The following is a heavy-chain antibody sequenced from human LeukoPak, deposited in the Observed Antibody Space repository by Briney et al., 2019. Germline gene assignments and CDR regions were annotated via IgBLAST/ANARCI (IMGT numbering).Heavy chain of an antibody. D-gene: IGHD7-27*01. CDR3: VRALMGTSDH. Sequence: GGSLRLSCAASGFTFSRDWMHWVRQGPGKGLVWVSRMNSDGSTTNYADSVKGRFTISRDNAKNTLYLQVNSLRAEDTAVYYCVRALMGTSDHWGQGSLVTVSS. CDR1: GFTFSRDW. CDR2: MNSDGSTT. J-gene: IGHJ4*02. V-gene: IGHV3-74*01.